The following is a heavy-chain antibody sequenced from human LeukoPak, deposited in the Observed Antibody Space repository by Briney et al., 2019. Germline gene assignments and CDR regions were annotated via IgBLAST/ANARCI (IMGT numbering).Heavy chain of an antibody. J-gene: IGHJ3*02. CDR2: MNPNSGNT. D-gene: IGHD2/OR15-2a*01. CDR3: ARLPRNIWPPTI. Sequence: ASVKVSCKASGYTFTSYGISWVRQATGQGLEWMGWMNPNSGNTGYAQKFQGRVTITRNTSISTAYMELSSLRSEDTAVYYCARLPRNIWPPTIWGQGTMVTVSS. CDR1: GYTFTSYG. V-gene: IGHV1-8*01.